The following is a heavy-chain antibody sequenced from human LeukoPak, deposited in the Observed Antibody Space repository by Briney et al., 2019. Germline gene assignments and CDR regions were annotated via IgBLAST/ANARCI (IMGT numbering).Heavy chain of an antibody. CDR2: IKSNSDGGTT. J-gene: IGHJ4*02. CDR1: GFTFTDTW. CDR3: TTVHGAGPVNFDH. V-gene: IGHV3-15*01. D-gene: IGHD3-10*01. Sequence: PGGSLRLSCTASGFTFTDTWMTWVRQAPGKGLEWVGHIKSNSDGGTTDYAVPVKGRFSISRDDSKSTLYLQIYSLKTEDTAVYYCTTVHGAGPVNFDHWGQGSLVTVSS.